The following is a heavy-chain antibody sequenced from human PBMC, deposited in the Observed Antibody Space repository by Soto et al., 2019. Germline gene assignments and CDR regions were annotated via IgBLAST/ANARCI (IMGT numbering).Heavy chain of an antibody. D-gene: IGHD4-17*01. CDR2: IYYTGST. V-gene: IGHV4-59*08. Sequence: QVQLQESGPGLVKPSETLSLTCTVSDGSISSYYWSWLRQPPGKGLEWIGYIYYTGSTNYNPSHNSRVTISVDPSKNPFSLRLSSVTAADTAVYYCARHRPTDYLFDSWGQGTLVTVSS. CDR1: DGSISSYY. J-gene: IGHJ4*02. CDR3: ARHRPTDYLFDS.